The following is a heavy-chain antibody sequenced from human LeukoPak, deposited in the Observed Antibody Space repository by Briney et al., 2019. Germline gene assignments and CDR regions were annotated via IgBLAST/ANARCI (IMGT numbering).Heavy chain of an antibody. CDR1: KFTFDDYA. CDR2: ISWNSGSI. J-gene: IGHJ4*02. CDR3: AKDMRSFGNYIDY. Sequence: GGSLRLSCAASKFTFDDYAMHWVRQAPGKGLEWVPGISWNSGSIGYADSVKGRFTISRDNAKNSLYLQMNSLRAEDTALYYCAKDMRSFGNYIDYWGQGTLVTVSS. D-gene: IGHD3-16*01. V-gene: IGHV3-9*01.